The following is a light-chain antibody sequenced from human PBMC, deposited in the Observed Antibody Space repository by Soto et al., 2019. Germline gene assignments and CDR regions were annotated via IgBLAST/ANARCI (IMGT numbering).Light chain of an antibody. V-gene: IGLV2-23*02. J-gene: IGLJ2*01. Sequence: QSVLTQPASVSGSPGQSITISCTGTSSDIGSYERVSWYQWHPGKAPKLMIYEDYRRPSGISNRFSGSKSGYTASLTISGLQAEDEADYYCCSYAGSSIVVVFGGGTKLTVL. CDR3: CSYAGSSIVVV. CDR2: EDY. CDR1: SSDIGSYER.